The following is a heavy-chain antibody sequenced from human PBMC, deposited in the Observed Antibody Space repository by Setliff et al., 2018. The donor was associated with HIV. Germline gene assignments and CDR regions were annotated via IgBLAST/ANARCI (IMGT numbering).Heavy chain of an antibody. V-gene: IGHV4-59*08. Sequence: TLSLTCTVSAVSISAYYWSWIRQPPGKGLEWIGDIFYTGSTNYNPSLKSRVTISIDTSKNQFSLKLSSVTAADTAVYYCARQRGGRVTIFGVSGGWFDPWGQGTLVTVSS. CDR1: AVSISAYY. CDR2: IFYTGST. J-gene: IGHJ5*02. D-gene: IGHD3-3*01. CDR3: ARQRGGRVTIFGVSGGWFDP.